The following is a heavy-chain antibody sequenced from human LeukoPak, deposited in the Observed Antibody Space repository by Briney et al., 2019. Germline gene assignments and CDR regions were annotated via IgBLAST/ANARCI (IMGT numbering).Heavy chain of an antibody. CDR1: GGSISSYY. Sequence: SETLSLTCTVCGGSISSYYWSWIRQPAGKGLEWIGRIYISGSTNYNPSLKSRVTMSVDTSKNQFSLKLSSVTAADTAVYYCARSGYYDFWSGYYTQDFDYSGQGTLVTVSS. J-gene: IGHJ4*02. V-gene: IGHV4-4*07. CDR3: ARSGYYDFWSGYYTQDFDY. D-gene: IGHD3-3*01. CDR2: IYISGST.